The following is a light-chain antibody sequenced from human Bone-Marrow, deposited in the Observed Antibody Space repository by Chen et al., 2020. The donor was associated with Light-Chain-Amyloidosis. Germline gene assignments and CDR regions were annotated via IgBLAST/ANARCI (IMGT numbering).Light chain of an antibody. Sequence: DIRRTQSPSTMSASVGDRVTITCRTSQNIGDWLAWFQQKPVKAPKLMISKGSNLESGVPSRFTDSGSGTEFPLTNNILQPDDFATYFCQQYRSFTFTFGQETKL. CDR2: KGS. J-gene: IGKJ2*01. V-gene: IGKV1-5*03. CDR3: QQYRSFTFT. CDR1: QNIGDW.